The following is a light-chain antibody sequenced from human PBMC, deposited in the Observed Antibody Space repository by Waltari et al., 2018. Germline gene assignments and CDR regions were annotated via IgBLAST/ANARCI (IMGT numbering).Light chain of an antibody. Sequence: EIVMTQSPPTLSVFPGERVTLACRASQSVSSNLAWYQQKPGQAPRLLMYGASTRATGIPARFIGSWSGTEFTLTISSLQSEDFAVYYCQQYDNWPPYTFGQGTKLEI. V-gene: IGKV3-15*01. J-gene: IGKJ2*01. CDR3: QQYDNWPPYT. CDR2: GAS. CDR1: QSVSSN.